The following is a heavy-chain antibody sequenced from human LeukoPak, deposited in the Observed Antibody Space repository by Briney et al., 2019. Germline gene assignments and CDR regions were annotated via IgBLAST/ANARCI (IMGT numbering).Heavy chain of an antibody. CDR2: IWYGGSNK. J-gene: IGHJ6*04. V-gene: IGHV3-30*18. CDR3: AKDGESGLADV. D-gene: IGHD5-12*01. Sequence: GRSLRLSCAASGFTFSSYGMHWVRQAPGKGLEWVAVIWYGGSNKYYADSVKGRFTISRDNSKNTLYLQMNSLRAEDTAVYYCAKDGESGLADVWGKGTTVTVSS. CDR1: GFTFSSYG.